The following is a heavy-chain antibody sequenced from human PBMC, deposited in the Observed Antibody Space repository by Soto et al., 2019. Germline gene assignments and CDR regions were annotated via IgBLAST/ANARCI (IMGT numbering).Heavy chain of an antibody. Sequence: EVQVSESGGGLVQPGGSLRLSCTASRFTFSSSAMTWVRQAPGKGLEWVSAISGGDGSPSYADSVKGRFTISRDNSKNTLYLHMNSLRADDTAAYYCAKWHTYNYDSLAFSGFDCWGQGTQVTVSS. J-gene: IGHJ4*02. CDR2: ISGGDGSP. CDR1: RFTFSSSA. CDR3: AKWHTYNYDSLAFSGFDC. V-gene: IGHV3-23*01. D-gene: IGHD3-16*01.